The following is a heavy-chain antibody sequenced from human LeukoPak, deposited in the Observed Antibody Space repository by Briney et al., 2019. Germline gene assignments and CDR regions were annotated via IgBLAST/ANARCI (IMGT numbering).Heavy chain of an antibody. CDR2: IYTSGST. J-gene: IGHJ6*03. CDR1: GGSISSYY. Sequence: PSETLSLTCTVSGGSISSYYWSWIRQPAGKGLEWIGRIYTSGSTNYNPSLKGRVTMSVDTSKNQFSLKLSSVTAADTAVYYCARDLGSIGSYYYYMDVWGKGTTVTVSS. D-gene: IGHD2-15*01. V-gene: IGHV4-4*07. CDR3: ARDLGSIGSYYYYMDV.